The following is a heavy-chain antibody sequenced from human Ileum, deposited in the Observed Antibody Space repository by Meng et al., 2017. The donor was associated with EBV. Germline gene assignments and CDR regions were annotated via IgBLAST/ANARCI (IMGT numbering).Heavy chain of an antibody. D-gene: IGHD2-8*01. CDR1: GDSISNEHW. CDR2: IHHTRGP. J-gene: IGHJ4*02. CDR3: ASNGASSLDH. Sequence: QVQLRESGPGLVGPSGPLSLPCIVSGDSISNEHWWSWVRQSPGKGLEWIGEIHHTRGPNYNPSLKSRVIISVDKSNNHFSLRLSAVTAADTAVYYCASNGASSLDHWGQGTLVTVSS. V-gene: IGHV4-4*02.